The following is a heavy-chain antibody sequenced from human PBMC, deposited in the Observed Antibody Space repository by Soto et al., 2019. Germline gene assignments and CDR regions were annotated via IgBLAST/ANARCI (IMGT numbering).Heavy chain of an antibody. J-gene: IGHJ4*02. CDR1: GGTFSSYT. V-gene: IGHV1-69*02. CDR2: IIPILGIA. D-gene: IGHD1-26*01. Sequence: QVQLVQSGAEVKKPGSSVKVSCKASGGTFSSYTISWVRQAPGQGLEWMGRIIPILGIANYAQKFQGRVTITADKSASTAYMELSSLRSEDTAVYYCARGVRGGTDYWCQGTLVTDSS. CDR3: ARGVRGGTDY.